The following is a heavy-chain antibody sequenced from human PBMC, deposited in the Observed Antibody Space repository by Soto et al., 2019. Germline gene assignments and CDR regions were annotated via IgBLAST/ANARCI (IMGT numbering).Heavy chain of an antibody. D-gene: IGHD2-15*01. Sequence: TLSLTCTVSSGSISSYYWSWIRQPPGKGLEWIGYIYYSGSTKYNPSLKTRVTMSIDTSKNQFSLRLSSVTAADTAVYFCARHCSGGSCYSGAEYFQHWGQGILVTVSS. V-gene: IGHV4-59*08. CDR3: ARHCSGGSCYSGAEYFQH. CDR2: IYYSGST. J-gene: IGHJ1*01. CDR1: SGSISSYY.